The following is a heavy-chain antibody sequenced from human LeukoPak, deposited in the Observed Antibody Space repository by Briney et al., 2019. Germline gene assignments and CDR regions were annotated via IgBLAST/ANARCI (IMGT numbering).Heavy chain of an antibody. CDR1: GFAFSSCW. J-gene: IGHJ3*02. CDR2: ITGDGSST. V-gene: IGHV3-74*01. D-gene: IGHD5-24*01. Sequence: LTGGSLRLSCAASGFAFSSCWMHWVRQAPGKGLVWVSRITGDGSSTVYADSVKGRFTISRDNAKNTMYLQMNSLRAEDTAVYYCATGRVINAYEIWGQGTMVTVSS. CDR3: ATGRVINAYEI.